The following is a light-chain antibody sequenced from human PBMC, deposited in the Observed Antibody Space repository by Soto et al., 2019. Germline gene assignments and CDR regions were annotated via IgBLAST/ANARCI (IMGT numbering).Light chain of an antibody. V-gene: IGKV1-5*01. CDR3: QQFSA. CDR2: DAS. J-gene: IGKJ2*01. Sequence: DIQMTQSPSTLSASVGDRFTITCRASQSVSRWLAWYQQKPGKAPRLLIYDASKLVSGVPARFSGSGSGAEVTLTINGLQPDDFATYYCQQFSAFGQGTRLEIK. CDR1: QSVSRW.